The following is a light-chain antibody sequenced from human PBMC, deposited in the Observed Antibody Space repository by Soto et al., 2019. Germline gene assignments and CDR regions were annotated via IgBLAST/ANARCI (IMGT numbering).Light chain of an antibody. CDR2: KAS. Sequence: DIQMTQSPSTPSASVGDRFTITCRASQSISSWLAWYQQKPGKAPKLLIYKASSLESGVPSRFSGSGSGTEFTLTISSLQPDDFATYYCQQYNSYSRTFGQGTKVDIK. CDR1: QSISSW. J-gene: IGKJ1*01. CDR3: QQYNSYSRT. V-gene: IGKV1-5*03.